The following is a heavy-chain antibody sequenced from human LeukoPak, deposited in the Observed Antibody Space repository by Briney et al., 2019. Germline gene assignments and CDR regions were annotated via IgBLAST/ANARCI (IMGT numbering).Heavy chain of an antibody. D-gene: IGHD3-9*01. CDR1: GGSFSGYY. CDR2: INHSGST. CDR3: ARGLVRAFDI. J-gene: IGHJ3*02. Sequence: PSETLSLTCAVYGGSFSGYYWSWIRQPPGKGLEWIGEINHSGSTNYNPSLKSRVTISVDTSKNQFSLKLSSVTAADTAVYYCARGLVRAFDIWGQGTMVTVSS. V-gene: IGHV4-34*01.